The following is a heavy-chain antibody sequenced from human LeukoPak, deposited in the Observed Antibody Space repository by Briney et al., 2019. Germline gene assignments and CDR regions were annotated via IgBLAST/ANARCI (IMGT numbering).Heavy chain of an antibody. CDR2: ITSGSTYI. J-gene: IGHJ4*02. V-gene: IGHV3-21*01. CDR3: ARSHNYYDNSGYLY. CDR1: GFTFSSYT. Sequence: GGSLRLSCAAFGFTFSSYTMHWVRQAPGKGLEWVSSITSGSTYIYYADSVKGRFTISRDNAKNSLYLQMNSLRAEDTAVYYCARSHNYYDNSGYLYWGQGTLVTVSS. D-gene: IGHD3-22*01.